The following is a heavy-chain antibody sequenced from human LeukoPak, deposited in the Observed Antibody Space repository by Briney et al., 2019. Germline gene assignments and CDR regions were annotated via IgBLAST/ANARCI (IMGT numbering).Heavy chain of an antibody. D-gene: IGHD3-22*01. CDR3: AKDLGNYYDSSGYHEDDAFDI. CDR2: ISGSGGST. J-gene: IGHJ3*02. CDR1: GFTFSSYG. V-gene: IGHV3-23*01. Sequence: GGSLRLSCAASGFTFSSYGMHWVRQAPGKGLEWVSAISGSGGSTYYADSVKGRFTISRDNSKNTLYLQMNSLRAEDTAVYYCAKDLGNYYDSSGYHEDDAFDIWGQGTMVTVSS.